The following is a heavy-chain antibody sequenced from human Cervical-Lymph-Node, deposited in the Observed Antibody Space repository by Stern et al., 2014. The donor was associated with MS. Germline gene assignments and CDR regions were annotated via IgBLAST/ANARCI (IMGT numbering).Heavy chain of an antibody. Sequence: QVQLQESGPGLVKPSQTLSLTCTVSGGSISSGGYYWSWVRQVPGKGLEWIGYINYSGTTYYKPSLKSRVTISIDTSKSQFALKLTSMTAADTAVYYCARTEDRGGGYFDSWGQGTLVTVSS. D-gene: IGHD3-10*01. CDR3: ARTEDRGGGYFDS. CDR1: GGSISSGGYY. J-gene: IGHJ4*02. V-gene: IGHV4-30-4*01. CDR2: INYSGTT.